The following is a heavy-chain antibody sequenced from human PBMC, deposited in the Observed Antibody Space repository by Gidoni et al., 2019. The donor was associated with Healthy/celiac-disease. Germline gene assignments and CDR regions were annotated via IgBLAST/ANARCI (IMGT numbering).Heavy chain of an antibody. Sequence: EVQLLESGVGLVQPGGSLRRSCAASGFTFSSYAMSCVRQAPGKGLEWVAASSGSGGSTYYTDSVKGRFTISRDNSKNTLYLQRNSLRAEDTAVYYCAKSPHCTGGVCYRGWGQGTLVTVSS. D-gene: IGHD2-8*02. V-gene: IGHV3-23*01. CDR3: AKSPHCTGGVCYRG. CDR1: GFTFSSYA. J-gene: IGHJ4*02. CDR2: SSGSGGST.